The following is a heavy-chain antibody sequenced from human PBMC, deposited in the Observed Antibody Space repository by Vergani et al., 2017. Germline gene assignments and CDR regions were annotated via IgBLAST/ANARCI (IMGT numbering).Heavy chain of an antibody. J-gene: IGHJ3*02. CDR1: GGTFSSYT. CDR2: IIPILGIA. D-gene: IGHD2-8*01. V-gene: IGHV1-69*02. CDR3: ARERLYHDRNGEDAFDI. Sequence: QVQLVQSGAEVKKPGSSVKVSCKASGGTFSSYTISWVRQAPGQGLEWMGRIIPILGIANYAQKFQGRVTITADKSTSTAYMELSSLRSEDTAVYYCARERLYHDRNGEDAFDIWGQGTMVTVSS.